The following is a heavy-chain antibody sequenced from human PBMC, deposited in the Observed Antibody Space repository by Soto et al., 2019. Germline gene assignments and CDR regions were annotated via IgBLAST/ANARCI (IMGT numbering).Heavy chain of an antibody. CDR2: ISSSSSYI. J-gene: IGHJ5*02. Sequence: GGSLRLSCAASAFTFSSYSMNWVRQAPGKGLEWVSSISSSSSYIYYADSVKGRFTISRDNAKNALYLQMSSLRAEDPAVYYCARSRPLLWFGELLFDPWGQGTLVTVSS. CDR1: AFTFSSYS. D-gene: IGHD3-10*01. CDR3: ARSRPLLWFGELLFDP. V-gene: IGHV3-21*01.